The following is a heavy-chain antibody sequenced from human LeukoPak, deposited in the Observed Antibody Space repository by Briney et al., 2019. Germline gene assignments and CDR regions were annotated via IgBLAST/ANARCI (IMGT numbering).Heavy chain of an antibody. CDR2: ISWNSGSI. J-gene: IGHJ3*02. D-gene: IGHD6-19*01. CDR1: GFTFDDYA. Sequence: PGGSLRLSCAASGFTFDDYAMHWVRQAPGKGLEWVSGISWNSGSIGYADSVKGRFTISRDNAKNSLYLQMNSLRAEDTALYYCARAVAGTPNAFDIWGQGTMVTVSS. V-gene: IGHV3-9*01. CDR3: ARAVAGTPNAFDI.